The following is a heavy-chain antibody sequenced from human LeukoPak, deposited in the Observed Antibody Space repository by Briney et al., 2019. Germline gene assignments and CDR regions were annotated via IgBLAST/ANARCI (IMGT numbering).Heavy chain of an antibody. Sequence: SETLSVTCAVYGESFSGYYGSWVRQPPGEGLEWIGAINYNMSTNYNPSLYSRVTISVDTSKNQFSLKLSSVTAADTAVYYCARRGGTIFGVVIPQRWDYFDYWGQGTLVTVSS. CDR3: ARRGGTIFGVVIPQRWDYFDY. J-gene: IGHJ4*02. CDR1: GESFSGYY. CDR2: INYNMST. V-gene: IGHV4-34*01. D-gene: IGHD3-3*01.